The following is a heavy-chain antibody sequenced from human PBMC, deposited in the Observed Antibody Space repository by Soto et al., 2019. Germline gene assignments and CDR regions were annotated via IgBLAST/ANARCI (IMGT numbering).Heavy chain of an antibody. V-gene: IGHV4-34*01. CDR1: GGSFSGYY. Sequence: QVQLQQWGAGLLKPSETLSLTCADYGGSFSGYYWSWIRQPPGKGLEWIGEINHSGSTNYNPSLKSRVTISVDTSKNQFSLKLSSVTAADTAVYYCASYCSGGSCYSEDAFDIWGQGTMVTVSS. D-gene: IGHD2-15*01. CDR2: INHSGST. CDR3: ASYCSGGSCYSEDAFDI. J-gene: IGHJ3*02.